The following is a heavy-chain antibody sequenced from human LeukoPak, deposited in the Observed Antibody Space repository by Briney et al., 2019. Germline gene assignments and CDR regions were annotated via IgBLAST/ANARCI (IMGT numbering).Heavy chain of an antibody. CDR1: GFTFSNYA. D-gene: IGHD3-9*01. CDR2: ISSSGSTI. CDR3: ARDKYDILTGAFDY. Sequence: GGSLRLSCAASGFTFSNYAMSWIRQAPGKGLEWVSYISSSGSTIYYADSVKGRFTISRDNAKNSLYLQMNSLRAEDTAVYYCARDKYDILTGAFDYWGQGTLVTVSS. V-gene: IGHV3-11*04. J-gene: IGHJ4*02.